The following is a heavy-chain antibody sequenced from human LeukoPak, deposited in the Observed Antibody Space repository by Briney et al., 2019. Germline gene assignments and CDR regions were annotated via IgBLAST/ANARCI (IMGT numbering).Heavy chain of an antibody. D-gene: IGHD3-3*01. CDR3: ASRIFSDFVRS. CDR1: GGSVSSNSYY. J-gene: IGHJ5*02. CDR2: VYFSGST. Sequence: SETLSLTCTVSGGSVSSNSYYWVWLRQPPGKGLEWVGSVYFSGSTYYNPSLISRVTISLDTSNNQFSLNVDSVTAADTAVYYCASRIFSDFVRSWGQGTLVTVAS. V-gene: IGHV4-39*07.